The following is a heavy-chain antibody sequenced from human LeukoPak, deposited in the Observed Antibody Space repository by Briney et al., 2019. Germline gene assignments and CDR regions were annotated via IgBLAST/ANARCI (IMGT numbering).Heavy chain of an antibody. CDR3: ARDWLDSSGYYYFDY. CDR2: INPNSGGT. J-gene: IGHJ4*02. Sequence: ASVKVSCKASGYTFTGYYMHWVRQAPGQGLEWMGWINPNSGGTNYAQKFQGRVTMTRDTSISTAYMEPSRLRSDDTAVYYCARDWLDSSGYYYFDYWGQGTLVTVSS. CDR1: GYTFTGYY. V-gene: IGHV1-2*02. D-gene: IGHD3-22*01.